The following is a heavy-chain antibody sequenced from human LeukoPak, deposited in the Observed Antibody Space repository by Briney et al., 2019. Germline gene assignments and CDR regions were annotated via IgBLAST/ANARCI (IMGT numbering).Heavy chain of an antibody. V-gene: IGHV4-4*02. D-gene: IGHD3-3*01. CDR3: ARLTMNGVRLRFRYYYYMDV. Sequence: SGTLSLTCGVSGDSISSSYWWSWVRQTPGKGLEWIGEIYHSGSTNYNPSLKSRVTISVDTSKNQFSLKLSSVTAADTAVYYCARLTMNGVRLRFRYYYYMDVWGKGTTVTISS. J-gene: IGHJ6*03. CDR1: GDSISSSYW. CDR2: IYHSGST.